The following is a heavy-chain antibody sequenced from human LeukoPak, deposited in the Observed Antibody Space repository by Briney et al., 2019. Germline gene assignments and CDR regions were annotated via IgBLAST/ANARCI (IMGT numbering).Heavy chain of an antibody. J-gene: IGHJ3*02. CDR3: ARRGRVVPTTKGDGLDI. CDR1: GGSFSGYY. D-gene: IGHD2-21*02. CDR2: INHSGST. Sequence: PSETLSLTCAVYGGSFSGYYWSWIRQPPGKGLEWIGEINHSGSTNYNPSLKSRVTMSVDTSRSQFSLRLNSVTAADAAVYYCARRGRVVPTTKGDGLDIWGQGTMVTVSS. V-gene: IGHV4-34*01.